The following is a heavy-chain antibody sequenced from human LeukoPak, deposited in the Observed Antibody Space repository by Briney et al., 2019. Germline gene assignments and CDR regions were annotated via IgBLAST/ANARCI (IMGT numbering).Heavy chain of an antibody. V-gene: IGHV5-51*01. J-gene: IGHJ4*02. D-gene: IGHD2-2*01. Sequence: GESLKISCKGFGYSFTTYWIGWVRQMPGKGLEWMGIIYPDDSDTRYSPSFEGQVTISADKSISTAYLQWSSLKASDTAMYYCARSDLGTAAIPATFSFDYWGQGTLVAVSS. CDR1: GYSFTTYW. CDR3: ARSDLGTAAIPATFSFDY. CDR2: IYPDDSDT.